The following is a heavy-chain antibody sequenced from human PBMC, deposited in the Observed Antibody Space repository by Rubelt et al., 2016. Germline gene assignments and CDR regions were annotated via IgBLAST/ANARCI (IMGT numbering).Heavy chain of an antibody. CDR3: ARRAWGDDAFDI. V-gene: IGHV3-23*01. Sequence: EWVSAISGSGGSTYYADSVKGRFTISRDNSKNTLYLQMNSLRAEDTAVYYCARRAWGDDAFDIWGQGTMVTVSS. D-gene: IGHD3-16*01. J-gene: IGHJ3*02. CDR2: ISGSGGST.